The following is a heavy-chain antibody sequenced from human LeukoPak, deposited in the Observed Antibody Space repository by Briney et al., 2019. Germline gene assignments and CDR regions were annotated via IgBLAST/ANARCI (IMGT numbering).Heavy chain of an antibody. D-gene: IGHD1-7*01. J-gene: IGHJ3*02. CDR3: ASELELRAFDI. Sequence: GASVKISCKASGYTFTDYYMHWVQQAPGKGLEWMGRVDPEDGETIYAEKFQGRVTITADTSTDTAYMELSSLRSEDTAVYYCASELELRAFDIWGQGTMVTVSS. CDR2: VDPEDGET. CDR1: GYTFTDYY. V-gene: IGHV1-69-2*01.